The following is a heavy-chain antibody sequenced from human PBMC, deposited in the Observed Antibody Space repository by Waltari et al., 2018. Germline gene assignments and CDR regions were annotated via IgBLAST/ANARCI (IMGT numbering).Heavy chain of an antibody. CDR2: IESDESRT. J-gene: IGHJ4*02. CDR3: VRDEPGDGLDY. V-gene: IGHV3-74*03. CDR1: GFAFSTYW. D-gene: IGHD7-27*01. Sequence: EVQLVESGGGLVQRGGSRRRACATTGFAFSTYWMHWVRQPPGKGLMWVAHIESDESRTTYAESVKGRFTISRDNAKNTVYLQMNSLRDEDTAVYYCVRDEPGDGLDYWGQGTLVTVSS.